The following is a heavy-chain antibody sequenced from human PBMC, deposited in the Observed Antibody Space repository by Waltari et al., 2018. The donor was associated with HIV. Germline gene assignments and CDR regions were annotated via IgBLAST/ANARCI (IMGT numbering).Heavy chain of an antibody. J-gene: IGHJ4*02. CDR1: GFFLTNSA. CDR3: AKSVNSAWHDFVG. D-gene: IGHD6-19*01. Sequence: QVHLVESGGGVVQPGRSLRLSCGTSGFFLTNSAMHWVRQAPGKGFEWVAVISYDGTNKYYTDSVKGRFTISRDNSKNTLSLQMNSLRPEDMAIYYCAKSVNSAWHDFVGWGQGTLVIVSS. V-gene: IGHV3-30*10. CDR2: ISYDGTNK.